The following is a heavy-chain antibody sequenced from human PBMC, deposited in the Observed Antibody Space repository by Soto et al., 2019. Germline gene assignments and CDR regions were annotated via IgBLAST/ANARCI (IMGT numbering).Heavy chain of an antibody. V-gene: IGHV4-59*08. CDR1: GGSISSYY. D-gene: IGHD1-26*01. CDR3: ARRVKGGAYGGHFDY. Sequence: QVQLQESGPGLVKPSETLSLTCTVSGGSISSYYWSWIRQPPGKGLEWIGYIYYSGSTNYNPTLKSRVTISVDTSKNQFSLKQSSVTAADTAVYYCARRVKGGAYGGHFDYWGQGTLGTVSS. CDR2: IYYSGST. J-gene: IGHJ4*02.